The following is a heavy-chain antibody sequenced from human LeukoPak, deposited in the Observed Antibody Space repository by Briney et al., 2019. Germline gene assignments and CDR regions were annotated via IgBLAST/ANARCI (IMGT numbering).Heavy chain of an antibody. CDR3: AKGEQWLVRNNWFDP. Sequence: PGGSLRLSCAASGFTFSSYAMSWVRQAPGKGLEWVSAISGSGGSTYYADSVKGRFTISRDNSKNTLYLQMNSLRAEDTAVYYSAKGEQWLVRNNWFDPWGQGTLVTVSS. CDR1: GFTFSSYA. CDR2: ISGSGGST. D-gene: IGHD6-19*01. V-gene: IGHV3-23*01. J-gene: IGHJ5*02.